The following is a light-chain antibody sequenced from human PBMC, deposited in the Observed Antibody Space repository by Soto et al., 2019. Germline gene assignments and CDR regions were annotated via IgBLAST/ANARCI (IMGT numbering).Light chain of an antibody. J-gene: IGKJ5*01. CDR3: QQRSNWPSIT. V-gene: IGKV3-15*01. CDR2: DVS. Sequence: EIRMTQSPGTLSVSPGERATLSCRAAQGVTTNFAWYQQKSGQSPRLLIYDVSNRATGVPARFSGSGSETDFTLTISGLRSEDSAVYYCQQRSNWPSITFGQGTRLEIK. CDR1: QGVTTN.